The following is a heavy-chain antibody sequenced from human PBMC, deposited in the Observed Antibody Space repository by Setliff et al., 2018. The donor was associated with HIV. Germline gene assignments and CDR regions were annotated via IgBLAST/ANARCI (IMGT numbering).Heavy chain of an antibody. CDR1: GFTFSDYW. CDR3: ARDLVAGSGSLSD. CDR2: IRGDGNDA. J-gene: IGHJ4*02. V-gene: IGHV3-74*01. D-gene: IGHD3-10*01. Sequence: GGSLRLSCVASGFTFSDYWMHWVRQGPGKGLVWVSRIRGDGNDATYADSVRGRFTISRDNAKNTLYLQMNSLRAEDTSVYYCARDLVAGSGSLSDWGQGILVTVSS.